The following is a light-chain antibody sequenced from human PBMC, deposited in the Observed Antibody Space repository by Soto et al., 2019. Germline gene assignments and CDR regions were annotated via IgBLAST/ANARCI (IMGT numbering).Light chain of an antibody. V-gene: IGKV3-20*01. J-gene: IGKJ4*01. CDR2: GAS. CDR1: QSVNSKY. Sequence: EIVLTQSPGTLSLSPGERASLSCRASQSVNSKYLAWYQQKPGQAPRLVIYGASNRATGLPDRFSGSGSGTTFTLTISGLESEDFGFYYCHHYGSSFGGGTRVEFK. CDR3: HHYGSS.